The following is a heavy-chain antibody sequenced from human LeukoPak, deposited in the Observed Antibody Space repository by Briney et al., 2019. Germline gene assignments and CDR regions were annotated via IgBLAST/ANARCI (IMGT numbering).Heavy chain of an antibody. CDR2: IKQDGSEK. D-gene: IGHD3-3*01. J-gene: IGHJ4*02. V-gene: IGHV3-7*01. CDR1: GFTFSSYW. Sequence: GGSLRLSCAASGFTFSSYWMSWVRQAPGKGLEWVANIKQDGSEKYYVDSVKGRFTISRGNAKNSLYLQMNSLRAEDTAVYYCARVTDDFWSGYYIDYWGQGTLVTVSS. CDR3: ARVTDDFWSGYYIDY.